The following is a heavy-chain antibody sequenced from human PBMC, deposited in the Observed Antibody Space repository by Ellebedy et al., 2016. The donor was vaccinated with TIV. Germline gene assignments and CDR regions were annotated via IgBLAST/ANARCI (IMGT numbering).Heavy chain of an antibody. D-gene: IGHD3-10*01. CDR3: AKVLFAFGEFESPFDP. Sequence: SVKVSCKASGGTSNNYAINWVRQAPGQGLEWMGGIIPIFSTPNYAQKFQDRVTITADESTSTTYMALSSLTSEDTAVYYCAKVLFAFGEFESPFDPWGQGTLVIVSS. CDR2: IIPIFSTP. CDR1: GGTSNNYA. J-gene: IGHJ5*02. V-gene: IGHV1-69*13.